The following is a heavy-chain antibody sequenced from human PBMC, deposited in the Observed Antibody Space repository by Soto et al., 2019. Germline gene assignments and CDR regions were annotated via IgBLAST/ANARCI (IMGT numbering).Heavy chain of an antibody. D-gene: IGHD3-10*01. Sequence: PGGSLRLSCAASGFTFSSYAMSWVRQAPGKGLEWVSAISGSGGSTYYADSVKGRFTISRDNSKNTLYLQMNSLRAEDTAVYYCAKAGGRVLWFGELLYYMDVWGKGTTVTVSS. CDR1: GFTFSSYA. CDR2: ISGSGGST. V-gene: IGHV3-23*01. CDR3: AKAGGRVLWFGELLYYMDV. J-gene: IGHJ6*03.